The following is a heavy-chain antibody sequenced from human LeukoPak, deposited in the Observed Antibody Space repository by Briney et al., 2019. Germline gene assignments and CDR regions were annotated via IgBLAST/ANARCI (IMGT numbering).Heavy chain of an antibody. J-gene: IGHJ5*02. V-gene: IGHV3-74*01. D-gene: IGHD2-21*02. Sequence: GGSLRLSCAASGFTFSNYWMHWVRQAPGKGLVWVSRINSDGINTSYADSVKGRFTISRDNAKNTLNLQMNSLRAEDTAVYYCARDLLAYCGGDCYSRWFDPWGQGTLVTVSS. CDR2: INSDGINT. CDR3: ARDLLAYCGGDCYSRWFDP. CDR1: GFTFSNYW.